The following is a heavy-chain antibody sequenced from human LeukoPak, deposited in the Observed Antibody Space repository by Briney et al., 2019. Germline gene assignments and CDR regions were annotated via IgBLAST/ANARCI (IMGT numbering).Heavy chain of an antibody. V-gene: IGHV4-39*07. CDR3: ARDGGYSYGTVFFDY. Sequence: SETLSLTCTVSGGSISSSSYYWGWIRQPPGKGLEWIGSIYYSGSTYYNPSLKSRVTISVDTSKNQFSLQLNSVTPEDTAVYYCARDGGYSYGTVFFDYWGQGTLVTVSS. D-gene: IGHD5-18*01. J-gene: IGHJ4*02. CDR1: GGSISSSSYY. CDR2: IYYSGST.